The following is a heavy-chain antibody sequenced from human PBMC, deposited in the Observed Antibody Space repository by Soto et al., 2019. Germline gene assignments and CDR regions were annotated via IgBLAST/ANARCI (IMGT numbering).Heavy chain of an antibody. CDR3: ARGLILWFGELSRRGGYYYYMDA. CDR1: GGSFSGYQ. J-gene: IGHJ6*03. Sequence: QVQLQQWGAGLLKPSETLSLTCAVYGGSFSGYQWTWIRQTPGKGLEWIGEINDSGNINYNPSLKSRVTIFLDTPKKQISLKLSSVTAADTAVYYCARGLILWFGELSRRGGYYYYMDAWGEGTTVIVSS. CDR2: INDSGNI. D-gene: IGHD3-10*01. V-gene: IGHV4-34*01.